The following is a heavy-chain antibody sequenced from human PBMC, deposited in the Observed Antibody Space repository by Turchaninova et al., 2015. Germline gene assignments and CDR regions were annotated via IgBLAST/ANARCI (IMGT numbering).Heavy chain of an antibody. V-gene: IGHV3-21*01. D-gene: IGHD6-13*01. J-gene: IGHJ4*02. CDR1: GFTFRSYA. CDR2: ISSSSTYI. CDR3: AREKTAAGGDY. Sequence: EVQLVESGGGGVKPGGALRLSGAASGFTFRSYAMTRVRQAPGKGLEWVSSISSSSTYINYADSVRGRFTISRDNAKNSLYLQMNNLRVEDTAIYFCAREKTAAGGDYWGQGTLVTVSA.